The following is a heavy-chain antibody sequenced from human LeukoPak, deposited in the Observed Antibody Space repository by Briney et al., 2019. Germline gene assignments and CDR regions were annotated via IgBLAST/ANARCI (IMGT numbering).Heavy chain of an antibody. J-gene: IGHJ3*02. Sequence: PGGSLRLSCAASGFTSTYSMNWVRQAPGKGLEGVASISYSSSYISYAESVKGRFTISRDNAKNSLYLQMNSLRAEDTAVYYCARAGYSDAFDIWGQGTMVTVSS. V-gene: IGHV3-21*01. CDR1: GFTSTYS. CDR2: ISYSSSYI. CDR3: ARAGYSDAFDI. D-gene: IGHD5-18*01.